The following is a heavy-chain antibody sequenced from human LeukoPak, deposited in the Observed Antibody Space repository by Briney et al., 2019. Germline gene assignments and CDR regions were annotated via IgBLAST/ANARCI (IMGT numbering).Heavy chain of an antibody. CDR1: GFTFSNYV. D-gene: IGHD2-21*01. CDR3: AKIVTRFPNWFDP. CDR2: ISGSGDNT. J-gene: IGHJ5*02. V-gene: IGHV3-23*01. Sequence: PGGSLRLSCAASGFTFSNYVMSWVRKAPGKGLEWISAISGSGDNTYYTDSLRGRFTISRDNSVNTLYLQMNSLRAEDTAIYYCAKIVTRFPNWFDPWGQGTLVTVSS.